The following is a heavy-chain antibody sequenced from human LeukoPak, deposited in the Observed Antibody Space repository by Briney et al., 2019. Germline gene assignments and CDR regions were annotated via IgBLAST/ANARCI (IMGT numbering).Heavy chain of an antibody. V-gene: IGHV4-39*01. Sequence: SETLSLTCTVSGGSIRSSYYYWGWIRQPPGKGLEWIGSIYDSGSTYYNPSLKSRVTISVDTSKNQFSLKLNSVTAADTAVYYCARSPTEYGDYFWFDPWGQGTLVTVSS. CDR3: ARSPTEYGDYFWFDP. CDR2: IYDSGST. D-gene: IGHD4-17*01. J-gene: IGHJ5*02. CDR1: GGSIRSSYYY.